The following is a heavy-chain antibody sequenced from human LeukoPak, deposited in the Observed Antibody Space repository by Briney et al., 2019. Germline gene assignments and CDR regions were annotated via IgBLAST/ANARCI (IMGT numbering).Heavy chain of an antibody. J-gene: IGHJ4*02. CDR1: GGSFSGYY. V-gene: IGHV4-34*01. CDR2: INHSGST. CDR3: ARGGYDHVWGSYRYLGNFDY. D-gene: IGHD3-16*02. Sequence: SETLSLTCAVYGGSFSGYYWSWIRQPPGKGLEWIGEINHSGSTNYNPSLKSRVTISVDTSKNQFSLKLSSVTAADTAVYYCARGGYDHVWGSYRYLGNFDYWGQGTLVTVSS.